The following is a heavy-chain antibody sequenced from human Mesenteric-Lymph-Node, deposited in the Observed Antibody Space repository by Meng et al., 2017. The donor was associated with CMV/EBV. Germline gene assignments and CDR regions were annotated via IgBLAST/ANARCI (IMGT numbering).Heavy chain of an antibody. Sequence: SGPTLVKPTETLTLTCTFSGFSLTTPRMRVTWIRQPPGKALEWLARIDWDDDKFYSTSLKTRLTISKDTSKNQVVLKMTNMDPADTATYYCARIRAYSNSWDYFDFWGQGTLVTVSS. CDR3: ARIRAYSNSWDYFDF. J-gene: IGHJ4*02. D-gene: IGHD6-6*01. CDR1: GFSLTTPRMR. V-gene: IGHV2-70D*14. CDR2: IDWDDDK.